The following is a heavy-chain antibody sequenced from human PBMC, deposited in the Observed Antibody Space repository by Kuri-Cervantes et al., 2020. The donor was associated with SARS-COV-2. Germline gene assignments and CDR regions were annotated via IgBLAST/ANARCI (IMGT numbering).Heavy chain of an antibody. D-gene: IGHD2-21*01. CDR2: ISHDGKNK. CDR3: AKDRVGVQDF. CDR1: GFNFSRTD. V-gene: IGHV3-30*18. J-gene: IGHJ4*02. Sequence: GGSLRLSCAASGFNFSRTDMHWVRQAPGKGLEWVAVISHDGKNKKCIASGKGRFTISRDNSQNTLYLHMESLRSEDTAMYYCAKDRVGVQDFWGQGTLVTVSS.